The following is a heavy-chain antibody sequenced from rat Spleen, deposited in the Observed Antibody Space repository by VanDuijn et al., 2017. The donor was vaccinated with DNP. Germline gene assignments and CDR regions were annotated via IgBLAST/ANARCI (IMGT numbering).Heavy chain of an antibody. Sequence: EVQLVESGGGLVQPGRSLKLSCAASGFTFSDYYMAWVRQAPTKGLEWVAYISYDGGSTYYPDSVKGRFIISRDNVKNTLYLQMNSLRSEDTATYYCARVQLGYYALDAWGQGTSVTVSS. CDR2: ISYDGGST. V-gene: IGHV5-20*01. CDR3: ARVQLGYYALDA. J-gene: IGHJ4*01. D-gene: IGHD5-1*01. CDR1: GFTFSDYY.